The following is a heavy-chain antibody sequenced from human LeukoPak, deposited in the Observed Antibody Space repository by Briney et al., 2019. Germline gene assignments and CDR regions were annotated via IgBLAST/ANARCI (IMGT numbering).Heavy chain of an antibody. D-gene: IGHD5-18*01. CDR3: AKAVDTALATYCGY. J-gene: IGHJ1*01. V-gene: IGHV3-9*01. CDR2: LTWNSGNI. Sequence: GGSLRLSCAASGFTFDDYAMHWVRQAPGKGLEWVSGLTWNSGNIGYADSVKGRFTISRDNAKNSLYLHMNSLRAEDTALYYCAKAVDTALATYCGYWGQGTLVIVS. CDR1: GFTFDDYA.